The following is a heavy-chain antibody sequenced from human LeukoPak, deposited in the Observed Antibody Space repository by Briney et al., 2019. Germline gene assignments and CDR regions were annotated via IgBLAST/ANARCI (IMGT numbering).Heavy chain of an antibody. CDR2: VNLGDSET. CDR3: TRRPYSGSPNWYDP. J-gene: IGHJ5*02. V-gene: IGHV5-51*01. D-gene: IGHD1-26*01. CDR1: GHTFSNHW. Sequence: GESLKISCEASGHTFSNHWLGWVRQMPGKGLVWMGIVNLGDSETHYSPSFQGQVTISLDKSINTAYLQWRSLKASDTAMYYCTRRPYSGSPNWYDPWGQGTLVTVSS.